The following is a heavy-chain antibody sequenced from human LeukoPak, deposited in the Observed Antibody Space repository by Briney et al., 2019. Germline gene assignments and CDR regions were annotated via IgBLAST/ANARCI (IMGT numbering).Heavy chain of an antibody. J-gene: IGHJ5*02. CDR3: ARVFRLGLNLFDT. V-gene: IGHV3-48*02. D-gene: IGHD6-25*01. Sequence: DPVKGRFTISRDNAKNSLYLQMNSLRDEDTAVYYCARVFRLGLNLFDTWGQGTLVTVSS.